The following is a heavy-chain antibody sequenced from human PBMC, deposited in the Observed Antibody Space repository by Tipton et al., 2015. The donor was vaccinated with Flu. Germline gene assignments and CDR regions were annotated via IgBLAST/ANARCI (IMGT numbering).Heavy chain of an antibody. CDR2: VWFDGSKK. D-gene: IGHD5-12*01. V-gene: IGHV3-33*06. Sequence: FLRLSCVASGFTFSSYGIHWVRQTPGKGLEWVAVVWFDGSKKYYADSVKGRFAISRDNSKNTLYLQMNSLRAEDTAVYYCAKVPVANTACSDWGQGTLVTVSS. CDR3: AKVPVANTACSD. CDR1: GFTFSSYG. J-gene: IGHJ4*02.